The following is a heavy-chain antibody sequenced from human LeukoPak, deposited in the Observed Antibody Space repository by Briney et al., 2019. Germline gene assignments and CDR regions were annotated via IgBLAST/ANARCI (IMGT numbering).Heavy chain of an antibody. Sequence: TGGSLRLSCAASGFTFSSYAMSWVRQAPGKGLEWVSAISGSGGSTYYADSVKGRFTISRDNSKNTLYLQMNSLRAEDTAVYYCAKVGCSSTSCYAGAFDIWGQGTMVTVSS. CDR3: AKVGCSSTSCYAGAFDI. CDR1: GFTFSSYA. V-gene: IGHV3-23*01. CDR2: ISGSGGST. D-gene: IGHD2-2*01. J-gene: IGHJ3*02.